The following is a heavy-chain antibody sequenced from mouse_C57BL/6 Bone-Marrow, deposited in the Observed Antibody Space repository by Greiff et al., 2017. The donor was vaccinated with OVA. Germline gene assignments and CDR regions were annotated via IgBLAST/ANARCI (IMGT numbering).Heavy chain of an antibody. V-gene: IGHV1-26*01. Sequence: VQLQQSGPELVKPGASVKISCKASGYTFTDYYMNWVKQSHGKSLEWIGDINPNNGGTSYNQKFKGKATLTVDKSSSTAYMALRSLTSEDSAVYYGAREGSDYFDYWGQGTTLTVSA. CDR2: INPNNGGT. CDR3: AREGSDYFDY. J-gene: IGHJ2*01. CDR1: GYTFTDYY.